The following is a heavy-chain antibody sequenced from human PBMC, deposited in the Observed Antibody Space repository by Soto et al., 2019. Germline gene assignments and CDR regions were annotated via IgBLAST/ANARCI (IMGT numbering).Heavy chain of an antibody. CDR3: ARDIPTCYDSSFDWSDR. CDR2: IIPLYGTT. CDR1: QGTRISFG. D-gene: IGHD3-16*01. Sequence: SVKVYFWGAQGTRISFGISWVRQVPGQGLEWMGSIIPLYGTTNYAQRFRDRVAFIADDSTNMIYMELMSLRSDDTAIYYCARDIPTCYDSSFDWSDRWGQGVLVTVSS. V-gene: IGHV1-69*13. J-gene: IGHJ5*02.